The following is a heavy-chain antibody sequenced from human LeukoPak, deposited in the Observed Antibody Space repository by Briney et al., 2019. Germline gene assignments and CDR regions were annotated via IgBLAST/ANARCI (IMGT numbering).Heavy chain of an antibody. CDR1: RFTFSRYW. CDR2: IKKDGSEK. J-gene: IGHJ4*02. D-gene: IGHD5-18*01. V-gene: IGHV3-7*01. Sequence: GRSLRLSRAASRFTFSRYWMSWVRQAPGKGLEGGANIKKDGSEKYYVDSVKGRFTISRANAKTSLYLQMNSLRAEDTAVYYCARHLSGVTGYTYGRGIDYWGQGTLVTVSS. CDR3: ARHLSGVTGYTYGRGIDY.